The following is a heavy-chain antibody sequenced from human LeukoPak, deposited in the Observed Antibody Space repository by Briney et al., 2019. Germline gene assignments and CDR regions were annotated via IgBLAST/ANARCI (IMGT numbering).Heavy chain of an antibody. CDR3: AKDFEWEPRKSIFDGIDY. J-gene: IGHJ4*02. V-gene: IGHV3-30*02. Sequence: PGGSLRLSCAASGFTFSSYRMLWVRQAPGKGLEWVAFIRYDGSNKYYADSVKGRFTISRDNSKNTLYLQMNSLRAEDTAVYYCAKDFEWEPRKSIFDGIDYWGQGTLVTVSS. CDR1: GFTFSSYR. D-gene: IGHD3-3*02. CDR2: IRYDGSNK.